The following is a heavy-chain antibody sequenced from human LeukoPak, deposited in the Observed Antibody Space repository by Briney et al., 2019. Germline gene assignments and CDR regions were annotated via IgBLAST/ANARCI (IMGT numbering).Heavy chain of an antibody. V-gene: IGHV3-23*01. J-gene: IGHJ6*02. Sequence: GGSLRLSCAASGFTFPSYAMSWVRQAPGRGLEWVSVISGSGDSTYYADSVKGRFTISRDNSKNTLYVQMSSLRAEDTATYYCATGDGSGTNYFHYYGMDVWGQGTRVTVSS. CDR1: GFTFPSYA. D-gene: IGHD3-10*01. CDR3: ATGDGSGTNYFHYYGMDV. CDR2: ISGSGDST.